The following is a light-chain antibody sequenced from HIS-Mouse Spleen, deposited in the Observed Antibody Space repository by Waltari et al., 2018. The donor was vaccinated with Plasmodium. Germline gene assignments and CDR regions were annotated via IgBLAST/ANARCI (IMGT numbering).Light chain of an antibody. CDR2: EDS. Sequence: SYELTQPPSVSVSPGQPARITCSGDALPKKYAYWYQQKSGQAPVLVTYEDSKRPSGIPGGFSGSSAGTMATVSISGAREEDEADYYCYSTDSSGNHRVFGGGTKLTVL. CDR3: YSTDSSGNHRV. V-gene: IGLV3-10*01. J-gene: IGLJ3*02. CDR1: ALPKKY.